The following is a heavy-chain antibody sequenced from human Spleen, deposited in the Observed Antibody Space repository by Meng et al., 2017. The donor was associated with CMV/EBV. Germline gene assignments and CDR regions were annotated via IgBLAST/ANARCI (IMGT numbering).Heavy chain of an antibody. D-gene: IGHD2-21*01. CDR3: ANSGLSGGAR. CDR1: GFTFSSYA. CDR2: ISGSGGST. V-gene: IGHV3-23*01. Sequence: GGSLRLSCAASGFTFSSYAMSWVRQAPGKGLEWVSAISGSGGSTYYADSVKGRFTISRDNAKNTLYLQMNSLRAEDTAVYYCANSGLSGGARWGQGTLVTVSS. J-gene: IGHJ4*02.